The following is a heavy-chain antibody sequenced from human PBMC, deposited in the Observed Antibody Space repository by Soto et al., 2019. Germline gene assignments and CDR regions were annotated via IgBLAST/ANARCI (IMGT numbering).Heavy chain of an antibody. J-gene: IGHJ6*02. D-gene: IGHD6-13*01. V-gene: IGHV1-18*01. CDR1: GYTFTSYV. CDR2: ISAYNGNT. Sequence: QVQLVQSGAEVKKPGASVKVSCKASGYTFTSYVISWVRRAPGQGLEWMGWISAYNGNTNYAQKLQGRVTMTTDTSTSTADMELRSLRSDDTAVYYCASYREQLVLYGMDVWGQGTTVTVSS. CDR3: ASYREQLVLYGMDV.